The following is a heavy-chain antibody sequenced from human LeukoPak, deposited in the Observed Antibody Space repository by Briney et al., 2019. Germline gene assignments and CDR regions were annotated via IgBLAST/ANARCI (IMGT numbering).Heavy chain of an antibody. J-gene: IGHJ3*02. V-gene: IGHV4-59*01. D-gene: IGHD6-19*01. CDR3: ARAVAGTRGAFDI. CDR2: IYNGGSI. CDR1: GGSISSYY. Sequence: SPSETLSLTCTVSGGSISSYYWSWIRQPPGKGLEWIGFIYNGGSINYNPSLKSRVTISVDTSKNQFSLKLSSVTAADAAVYFCARAVAGTRGAFDIWGQGTMVTVSS.